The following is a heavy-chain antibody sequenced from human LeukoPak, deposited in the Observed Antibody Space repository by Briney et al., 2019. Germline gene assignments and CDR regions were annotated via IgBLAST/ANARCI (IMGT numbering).Heavy chain of an antibody. Sequence: KPSETLSLTCTVSGGSISSYYWSWIRQPPGKGLEWIGYIYYSGSTNYNPSLKSRVTISVDTSKNQFSLKLSSVTAADTAVYYCARRISSSHHYYFDYWGQGTLVTVSS. V-gene: IGHV4-59*08. CDR1: GGSISSYY. D-gene: IGHD6-6*01. CDR2: IYYSGST. CDR3: ARRISSSHHYYFDY. J-gene: IGHJ4*02.